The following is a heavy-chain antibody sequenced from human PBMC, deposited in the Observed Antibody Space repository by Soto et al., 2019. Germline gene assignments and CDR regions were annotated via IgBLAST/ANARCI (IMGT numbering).Heavy chain of an antibody. CDR2: IWYDGSNK. CDR3: ERGSVNWDPSEDFEY. J-gene: IGHJ4*02. Sequence: GGSLRLSCAASGFTFSSYGMHWVRQAPGKGLEWVAVIWYDGSNKYYADSVKGRFTISRDNSKNTLYLQMNSLRAEDKAVDYCERGSVNWDPSEDFEYWGQGTLVTVSS. CDR1: GFTFSSYG. D-gene: IGHD1-26*01. V-gene: IGHV3-33*08.